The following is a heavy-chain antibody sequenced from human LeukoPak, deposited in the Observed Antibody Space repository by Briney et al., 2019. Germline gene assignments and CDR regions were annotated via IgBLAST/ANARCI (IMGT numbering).Heavy chain of an antibody. Sequence: GESLKISCQGSGYTFTGYYMHWVRQAPGQGLEWMGWINPNSGGTNYALRFQGRVTMTRDTSISTAYMELTRLSSDDTAMYYCARSIDYCSSGLCYSRWFNPWGQGTLVTVSS. V-gene: IGHV1-2*02. CDR3: ARSIDYCSSGLCYSRWFNP. CDR1: GYTFTGYY. CDR2: INPNSGGT. J-gene: IGHJ5*02. D-gene: IGHD2-15*01.